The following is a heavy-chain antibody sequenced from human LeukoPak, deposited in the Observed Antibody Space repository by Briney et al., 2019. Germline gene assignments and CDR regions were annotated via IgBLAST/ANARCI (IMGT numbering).Heavy chain of an antibody. V-gene: IGHV1-8*01. J-gene: IGHJ4*02. CDR3: ARGVGSSGWLDLDY. CDR2: MNPNSGNT. D-gene: IGHD6-19*01. CDR1: GYTFTSYD. Sequence: ASVKVSCKASGYTFTSYDINWVRQAPGQGLEWMGWMNPNSGNTGYAQKFQGRVTMTRNTSISTAYMELSSLRSEDTAVYYCARGVGSSGWLDLDYWGQGTLVTVSS.